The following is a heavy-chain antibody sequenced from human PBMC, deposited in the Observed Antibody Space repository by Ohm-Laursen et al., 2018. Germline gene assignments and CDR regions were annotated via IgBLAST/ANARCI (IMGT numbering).Heavy chain of an antibody. CDR2: ISWNSGSI. CDR3: AKDSSGRGYYYYGMDV. J-gene: IGHJ6*02. D-gene: IGHD6-19*01. CDR1: GFTFDEYA. Sequence: SLRLSGAAFGFTFDEYAMHWVRQSPGKGLEWVSGISWNSGSIGYADSVKGRFTISRDNAKNSLYLQMNSLRAEDTALYYCAKDSSGRGYYYYGMDVWGQGTTVTVSS. V-gene: IGHV3-9*01.